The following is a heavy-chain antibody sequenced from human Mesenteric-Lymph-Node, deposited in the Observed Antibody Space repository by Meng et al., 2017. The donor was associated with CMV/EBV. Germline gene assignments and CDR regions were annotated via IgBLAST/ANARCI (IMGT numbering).Heavy chain of an antibody. V-gene: IGHV3-23*03. CDR3: AKEGGGAAGMRREYYFDS. Sequence: GESLKISCAGSGFRFSNYAMSWVRQAPGKGLEWVSFIYGGDRSTYHADSVKGRFTISRDNSKNTLYLQMNSLRAEDTAVYYCAKEGGGAAGMRREYYFDSWGQGTLVTVSS. D-gene: IGHD6-13*01. CDR2: IYGGDRST. J-gene: IGHJ4*02. CDR1: GFRFSNYA.